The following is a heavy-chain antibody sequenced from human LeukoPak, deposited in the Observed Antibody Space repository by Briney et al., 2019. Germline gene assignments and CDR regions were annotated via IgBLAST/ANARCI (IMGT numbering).Heavy chain of an antibody. CDR3: ARGLN. V-gene: IGHV4-39*01. CDR2: IYYSGNT. D-gene: IGHD3-22*01. CDR1: GDPFRVSRYY. J-gene: IGHJ4*02. Sequence: SETLSLTCAVSGDPFRVSRYYWGPLSWHPGRGLQWICSIYYSGNTYYSPPLKSRVTISVDTSKNQFSLKLSSVTAADTAVYYCARGLNWGQGTLVTVSS.